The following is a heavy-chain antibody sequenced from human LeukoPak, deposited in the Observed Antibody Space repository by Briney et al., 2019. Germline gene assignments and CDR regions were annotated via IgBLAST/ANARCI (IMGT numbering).Heavy chain of an antibody. V-gene: IGHV4-39*07. Sequence: SETLSLTCTVSGGSISSSSYYWGWIRQPPGKGLEWIGSMYSSGSTYYNPSLKSRVTISVDTSKNQFSLKLSSVTAADTAVYYCARVRRSGSYRSNWFDPWGQGTLVTVSS. CDR3: ARVRRSGSYRSNWFDP. D-gene: IGHD3-10*01. J-gene: IGHJ5*02. CDR1: GGSISSSSYY. CDR2: MYSSGST.